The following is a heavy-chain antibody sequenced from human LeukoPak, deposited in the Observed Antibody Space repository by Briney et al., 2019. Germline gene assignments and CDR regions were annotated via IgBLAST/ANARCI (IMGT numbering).Heavy chain of an antibody. V-gene: IGHV3-7*01. CDR1: GFTFSTYW. CDR3: ARDKVDNAWTGSLFDY. J-gene: IGHJ4*02. CDR2: IKHDGTEK. D-gene: IGHD1-1*01. Sequence: PGGSLRLSCATSGFTFSTYWMSWVRQAPGNGLESLAIIKHDGTEKHYVDSVKGRFTISRDNAKNSVYLQMNSLRAEDTAVYYCARDKVDNAWTGSLFDYWGQGTLVTVSS.